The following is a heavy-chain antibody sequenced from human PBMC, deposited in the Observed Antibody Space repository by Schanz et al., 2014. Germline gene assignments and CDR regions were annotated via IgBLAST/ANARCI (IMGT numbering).Heavy chain of an antibody. Sequence: MQLVESGGGLVQPGGSLRLSCAASGFTLSSYGMHWVRQDPGKGLVWVARINSVGSNTDYADSVTGRFTISRDNAKNTLYLQMNTLRAEDTAVYYCARPALWFGDNCFDPWGQGTLVTVSS. CDR1: GFTLSSYG. CDR3: ARPALWFGDNCFDP. CDR2: INSVGSNT. V-gene: IGHV3-74*02. D-gene: IGHD3-10*01. J-gene: IGHJ5*02.